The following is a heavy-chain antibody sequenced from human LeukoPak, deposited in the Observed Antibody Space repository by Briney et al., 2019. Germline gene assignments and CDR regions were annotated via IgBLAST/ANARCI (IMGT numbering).Heavy chain of an antibody. CDR1: GYSFSSYW. J-gene: IGHJ4*02. CDR3: ARRRSSSWLDY. Sequence: GESLKTSCKGSGYSFSSYWIGWVRQMPGKGLEWMGIIYPGDSDTRYSPSFQGQVTISADKSINTAYLQWSSLKASDTAMYYCARRRSSSWLDYWGQGTLVTVSS. CDR2: IYPGDSDT. D-gene: IGHD6-13*01. V-gene: IGHV5-51*01.